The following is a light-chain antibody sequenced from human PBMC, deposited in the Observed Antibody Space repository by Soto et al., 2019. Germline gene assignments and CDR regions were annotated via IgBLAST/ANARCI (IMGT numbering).Light chain of an antibody. CDR3: SSYTSSSTRVV. CDR1: TNDIGGYNF. Sequence: QLVLTQPASVSGSPGQSITISCTGTTNDIGGYNFVSWYQQHPGKAPKLMIYDVGNRPSGVSRRFSGSKSGTTASLTISGLQAEDEADYYCSSYTSSSTRVVFGGGTKVTVL. J-gene: IGLJ2*01. CDR2: DVG. V-gene: IGLV2-14*03.